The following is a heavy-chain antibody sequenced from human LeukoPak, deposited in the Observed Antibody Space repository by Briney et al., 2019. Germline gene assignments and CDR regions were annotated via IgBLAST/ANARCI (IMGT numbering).Heavy chain of an antibody. CDR3: ARDRSPANTSIAARACDY. V-gene: IGHV3-30-3*01. D-gene: IGHD6-6*01. CDR2: FSNDGSNK. Sequence: GGALELPFAAPGFPFSSFVLHWVPQAPGKGLGGGAVFSNDGSNKYYADSVKGRFTISRDNSKNTLYLQMNSLRAEDTAVYYCARDRSPANTSIAARACDYWGQGTLVTVSS. J-gene: IGHJ4*02. CDR1: GFPFSSFV.